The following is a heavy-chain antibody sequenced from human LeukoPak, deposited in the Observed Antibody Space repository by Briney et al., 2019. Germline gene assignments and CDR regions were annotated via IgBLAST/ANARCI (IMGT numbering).Heavy chain of an antibody. J-gene: IGHJ4*02. Sequence: GRSLRLSCAASGFTFSSYGMHWVRQAPGKGLEWVAVIWYDGSNKYYADSVKGRFTISRDNSKNTLYLQMNSLRAEDSAVYYCARPTYYCVSVDYWGQGTLVTVSS. D-gene: IGHD3-10*01. V-gene: IGHV3-33*01. CDR3: ARPTYYCVSVDY. CDR1: GFTFSSYG. CDR2: IWYDGSNK.